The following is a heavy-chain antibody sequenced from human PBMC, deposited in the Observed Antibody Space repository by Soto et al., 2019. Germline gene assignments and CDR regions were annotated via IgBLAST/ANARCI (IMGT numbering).Heavy chain of an antibody. V-gene: IGHV3-23*01. D-gene: IGHD1-26*01. J-gene: IGHJ4*02. CDR2: ISGSGGST. CDR3: AERRGELVGPFFDY. Sequence: GGSLRLSCAASGFTFSSYAMSWVRQAPGKGLEWVSAISGSGGSTYYADSVKGRFTISRDNSKNTLYLQMNSLRAEDTAVYYCAERRGELVGPFFDYWGQGTLVTVSS. CDR1: GFTFSSYA.